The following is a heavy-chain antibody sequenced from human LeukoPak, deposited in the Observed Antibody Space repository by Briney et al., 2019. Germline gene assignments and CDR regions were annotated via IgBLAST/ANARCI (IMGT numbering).Heavy chain of an antibody. Sequence: SETLSLTCAVYGGSFSDYYWNWIRQPPGKGLEWIGEINHSGSTNYNPSLKSRVTISVDTSKNQFSLKLSSVTAADTAVYYCARGGPRAFYSSGWYQGMDVWGQGTTVTVSS. CDR1: GGSFSDYY. CDR3: ARGGPRAFYSSGWYQGMDV. CDR2: INHSGST. V-gene: IGHV4-34*01. D-gene: IGHD6-19*01. J-gene: IGHJ6*02.